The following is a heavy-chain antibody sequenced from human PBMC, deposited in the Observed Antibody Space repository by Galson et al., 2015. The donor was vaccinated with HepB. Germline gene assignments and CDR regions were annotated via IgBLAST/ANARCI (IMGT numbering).Heavy chain of an antibody. V-gene: IGHV3-30-3*01. D-gene: IGHD6-13*01. CDR1: GYTFTSYA. CDR2: ISYDGSNK. Sequence: SCKASGYTFTSYAMHWVRQAPGKGLEWVAVISYDGSNKYYADSVKGRFTISRDNSKNTLYLQMNSLRAEDTAVYYCARANIAAAGTGHYYMDVWGKGTTVTVSS. CDR3: ARANIAAAGTGHYYMDV. J-gene: IGHJ6*03.